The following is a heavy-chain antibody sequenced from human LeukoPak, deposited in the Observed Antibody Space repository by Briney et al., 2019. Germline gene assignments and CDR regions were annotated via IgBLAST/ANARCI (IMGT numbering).Heavy chain of an antibody. CDR3: AKATTAAEYYFDF. CDR1: GFSFSSYD. J-gene: IGHJ4*02. CDR2: ISGSGGSR. Sequence: PGGSLRLSCAASGFSFSSYDMSWVRQAPGKGLEWVSGISGSGGSRYYADSVEGRFTISRDNSKNTLYLQMNSLRAEDTAIYYCAKATTAAEYYFDFWGQGTLVTVFS. V-gene: IGHV3-23*01. D-gene: IGHD1-1*01.